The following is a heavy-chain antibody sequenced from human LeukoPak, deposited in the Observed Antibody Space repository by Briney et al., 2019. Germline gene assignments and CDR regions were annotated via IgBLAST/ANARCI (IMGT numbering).Heavy chain of an antibody. CDR2: ISSNGGST. Sequence: GALSLSCAASGFTFSSYAMHWVREAPGKGLEYVSAISSNGGSTYYANSVKGRFTISRDNSKNTLYLQMGSLRAEDMAVYYCARDRRGVGATFDYWGQDTLVTVSS. V-gene: IGHV3-64*01. D-gene: IGHD1-26*01. J-gene: IGHJ4*02. CDR3: ARDRRGVGATFDY. CDR1: GFTFSSYA.